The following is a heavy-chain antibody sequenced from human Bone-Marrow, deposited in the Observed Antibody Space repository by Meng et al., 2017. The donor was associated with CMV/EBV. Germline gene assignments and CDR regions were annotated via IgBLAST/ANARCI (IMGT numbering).Heavy chain of an antibody. V-gene: IGHV1-8*01. Sequence: ASVKVSCKASGFTFTSYDINWVRQATGHGLEWMGWMTPNSGNKGYAQKFQGRVTMTRNTSISTAYMELSSLRSEDTAVYYCARAYSNIWPNWVAPWGQGPLVTVSS. CDR3: ARAYSNIWPNWVAP. CDR1: GFTFTSYD. D-gene: IGHD6-13*01. J-gene: IGHJ5*02. CDR2: MTPNSGNK.